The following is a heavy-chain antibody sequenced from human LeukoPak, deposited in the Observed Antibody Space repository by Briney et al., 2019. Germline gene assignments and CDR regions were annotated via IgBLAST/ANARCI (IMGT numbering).Heavy chain of an antibody. CDR3: ARDTLEYSNSPDALDI. Sequence: AGSLRLSCAASGFTFSSYEMSWVRQAPGKGLEWVSYIGSIGSTIYYADSVKGRFIISRDNAKNSLYMQMDSLIEANTAIYCGARDTLEYSNSPDALDIWGQGTMVTVSS. CDR1: GFTFSSYE. D-gene: IGHD4-23*01. CDR2: IGSIGSTI. V-gene: IGHV3-48*03. J-gene: IGHJ3*02.